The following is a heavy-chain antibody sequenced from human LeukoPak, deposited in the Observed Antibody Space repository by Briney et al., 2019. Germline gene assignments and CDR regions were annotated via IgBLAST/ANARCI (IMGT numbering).Heavy chain of an antibody. D-gene: IGHD3-16*01. CDR3: IRDLFDDYSLDY. V-gene: IGHV3-21*01. J-gene: IGHJ4*02. CDR1: GFTFSSYS. CDR2: INSDSSLM. Sequence: KPGGSLRLSCAASGFTFSSYSMTWVRQAPGKGLEWVSSINSDSSLMFYAESVKGRFTISRDNARNSLYLQMNSLRAEDTAVYYCIRDLFDDYSLDYWGQGALVTVSS.